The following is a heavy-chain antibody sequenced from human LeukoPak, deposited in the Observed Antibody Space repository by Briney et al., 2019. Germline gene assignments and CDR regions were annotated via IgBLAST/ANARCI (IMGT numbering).Heavy chain of an antibody. CDR3: SRTSDAAWYFDL. V-gene: IGHV3-73*01. J-gene: IGHJ2*01. CDR1: WFTFSGSA. D-gene: IGHD6-25*01. Sequence: GGSLRLSCSASWFTFSGSAMHWVRQASEKGLEWVARVRSKDNGYATSYSASVRGRFTISRDDSKNMAYLQMDSLKTEDTAVYFCSRTSDAAWYFDLWGRGTLVTVSS. CDR2: VRSKDNGYAT.